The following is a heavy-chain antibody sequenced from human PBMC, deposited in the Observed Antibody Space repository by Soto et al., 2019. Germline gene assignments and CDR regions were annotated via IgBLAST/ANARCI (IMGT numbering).Heavy chain of an antibody. CDR2: IRPLKGRT. CDR1: GYTFTSYG. J-gene: IGHJ1*01. D-gene: IGHD4-17*01. CDR3: AMAYGDRPEYFKH. Sequence: QVQLVQSGPDLKRPGASMKVSCKASGYTFTSYGISWVRQATGQGLEWMAWIRPLKGRTQYLQKAQGRVTLSTDTSTNTAYMEMTTLRVDDTAVYYCAMAYGDRPEYFKHWGQGALVTVS. V-gene: IGHV1-18*04.